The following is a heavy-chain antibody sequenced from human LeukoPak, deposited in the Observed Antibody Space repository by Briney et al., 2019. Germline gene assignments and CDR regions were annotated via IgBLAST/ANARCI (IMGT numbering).Heavy chain of an antibody. J-gene: IGHJ3*02. V-gene: IGHV1-24*01. CDR3: ATRSWSGSIYDAFDI. Sequence: GASVKVSCKVSGYTLTELSMHWVRQAPGKGLEWMGGFDPEDGETIYAQKFQGRVTMTEDTSTDTAYMELSSLRSEDTAVYYCATRSWSGSIYDAFDIWGQGTMVTVSS. CDR1: GYTLTELS. CDR2: FDPEDGET. D-gene: IGHD3-10*01.